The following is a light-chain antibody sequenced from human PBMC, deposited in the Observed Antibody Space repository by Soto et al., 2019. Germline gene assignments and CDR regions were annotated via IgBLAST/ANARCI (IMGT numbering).Light chain of an antibody. V-gene: IGLV1-47*02. CDR2: SND. Sequence: QSALTQPPSVSGAPGQRVTISCTGSSSNIGAGYDVHWYQQLPGTAPKLLLYSNDQRPSGVPDRFSGSKSGTSASLAISGLRSEDEADYFCATWDDSLSGPVFGGGTQLTVL. CDR3: ATWDDSLSGPV. CDR1: SSNIGAGYD. J-gene: IGLJ2*01.